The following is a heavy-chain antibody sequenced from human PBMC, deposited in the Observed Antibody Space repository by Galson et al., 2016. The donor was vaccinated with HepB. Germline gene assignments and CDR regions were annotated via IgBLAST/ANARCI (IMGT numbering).Heavy chain of an antibody. J-gene: IGHJ4*02. V-gene: IGHV4-39*01. Sequence: SETLSLTCTVSRSAISSSTNYWVWIRQPPGKGLEWIASMFYSGSSGYNPSLKSRVTMSVDTPKNQFSLKMTSVTVGDTAVYYCARWSVGTMLSVWGQGTLVTVSS. CDR2: MFYSGSS. D-gene: IGHD2-8*01. CDR3: ARWSVGTMLSV. CDR1: RSAISSSTNY.